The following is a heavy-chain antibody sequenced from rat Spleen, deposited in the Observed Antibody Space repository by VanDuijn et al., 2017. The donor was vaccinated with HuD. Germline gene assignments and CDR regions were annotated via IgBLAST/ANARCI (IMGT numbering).Heavy chain of an antibody. Sequence: EVQLVESGGGLVQPGGSLKLSCAASGFTFSNYDMAWVRQAPTRGLEWIATISTGGGDTYYRDSVKGRFTISRDNAKNTLYLQMGSLRSEDTATYYCAKDKGEYNNLFDYWGQGVMVTVTS. CDR2: ISTGGGDT. CDR1: GFTFSNYD. J-gene: IGHJ2*01. CDR3: AKDKGEYNNLFDY. V-gene: IGHV5S13*01. D-gene: IGHD1-10*01.